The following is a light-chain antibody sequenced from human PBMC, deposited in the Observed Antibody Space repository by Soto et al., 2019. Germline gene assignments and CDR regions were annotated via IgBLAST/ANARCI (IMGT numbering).Light chain of an antibody. J-gene: IGKJ5*01. CDR1: QILLYSDGKTY. V-gene: IGKV2-28*01. CDR2: LGS. CDR3: MQALQSIT. Sequence: EIVMTQNQLSLSVTPGQPSSISCKSSQILLYSDGKTYLYWYLQKPGQPPQLLIYLGSNRASGVPDRFSGSGSGTDFTLKISRVEAADVGVYYCMQALQSITFGQGTRLEI.